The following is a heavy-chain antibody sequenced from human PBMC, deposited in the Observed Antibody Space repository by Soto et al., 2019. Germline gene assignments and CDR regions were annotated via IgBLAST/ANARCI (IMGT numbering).Heavy chain of an antibody. D-gene: IGHD3-3*01. CDR3: ARMSVTAGHYDFWSGYYFY. J-gene: IGHJ4*02. CDR1: GFTVSSNY. V-gene: IGHV3-66*01. CDR2: IYSGGST. Sequence: GGSLRLSCAASGFTVSSNYMSWVRQAPGKGLEWVSAIYSGGSTYYADSVKGRFTISRDNSKNTLYLQMNSLRAEDTAVYYCARMSVTAGHYDFWSGYYFYWGQGTLVTVSS.